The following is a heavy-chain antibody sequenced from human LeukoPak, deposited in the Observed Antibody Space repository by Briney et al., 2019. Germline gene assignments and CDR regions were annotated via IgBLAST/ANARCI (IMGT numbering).Heavy chain of an antibody. J-gene: IGHJ4*02. CDR3: ARRPQYGSYDY. CDR1: GGSISSYY. D-gene: IGHD4-17*01. V-gene: IGHV4-59*08. Sequence: SETLSLTCTVSGGSISSYYWSWIRQPPGKGLEWIGYIYYSGSTNHNPSLKSRVTISVDTSKNQFSLKLSSVTAADTAVYYCARRPQYGSYDYWGQGTLVTVSS. CDR2: IYYSGST.